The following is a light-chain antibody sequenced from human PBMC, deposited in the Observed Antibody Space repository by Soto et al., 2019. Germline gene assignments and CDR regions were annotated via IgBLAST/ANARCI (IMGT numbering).Light chain of an antibody. CDR3: QHYSGDRAT. CDR1: QDISNY. J-gene: IGKJ1*01. Sequence: DIQMTQSPPTLSASVGDRVTITCQASQDISNYLNWYQHKPGKAPNLLIYEVSTLHSGVPSRFSGSGSGTEFTLTISSLRPDDFATYYCQHYSGDRATFGQGTKVDIK. CDR2: EVS. V-gene: IGKV1-5*03.